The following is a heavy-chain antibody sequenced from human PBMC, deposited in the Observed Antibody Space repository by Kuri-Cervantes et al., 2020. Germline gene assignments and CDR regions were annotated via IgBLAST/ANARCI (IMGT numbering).Heavy chain of an antibody. CDR1: GFTFGSCG. CDR2: ISSSGSTI. CDR3: ARVQQWLGYALDI. J-gene: IGHJ3*02. D-gene: IGHD6-19*01. V-gene: IGHV3-48*04. Sequence: LSLTCVASGFTFGSCGINWVRQAPGKGLEWVSYISSSGSTIYYADSVKGRFTISRDNAKNSLYLQMNSLRAEDTAVYYCARVQQWLGYALDIWGQGTMVTVSS.